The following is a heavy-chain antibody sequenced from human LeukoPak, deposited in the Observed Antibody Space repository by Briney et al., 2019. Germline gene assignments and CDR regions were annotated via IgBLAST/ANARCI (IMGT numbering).Heavy chain of an antibody. V-gene: IGHV3-30*02. CDR2: IRYDGSNK. CDR3: ASGPTIYWGFDY. CDR1: GFTFSNYG. Sequence: PGGSLRLSCAASGFTFSNYGMHWVRQAPGKGLEWVAFIRYDGSNKYYADSVKGRFTISRDNSKNTLYLQINSLKTEATAVYYCASGPTIYWGFDYWGQGTLVTVSS. D-gene: IGHD7-27*01. J-gene: IGHJ4*02.